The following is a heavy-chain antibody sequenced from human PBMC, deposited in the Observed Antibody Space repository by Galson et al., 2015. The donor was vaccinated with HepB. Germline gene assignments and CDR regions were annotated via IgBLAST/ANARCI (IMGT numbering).Heavy chain of an antibody. V-gene: IGHV3-21*01. D-gene: IGHD2-2*02. Sequence: SLRLSCAASGFTFSSYSMNWVRQAPGKGLEWVSSISSSSSYIYYADSVKGRFTISRDNAKNSLYLQMNSLRAEDTAVYYCARVGNVGYCSSTSCYMDYYYYGMDVWGQGTTVTVSS. J-gene: IGHJ6*02. CDR1: GFTFSSYS. CDR3: ARVGNVGYCSSTSCYMDYYYYGMDV. CDR2: ISSSSSYI.